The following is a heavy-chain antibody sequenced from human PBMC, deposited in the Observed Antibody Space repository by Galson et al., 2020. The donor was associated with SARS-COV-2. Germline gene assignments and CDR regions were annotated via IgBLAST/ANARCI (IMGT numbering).Heavy chain of an antibody. V-gene: IGHV4-39*07. J-gene: IGHJ4*02. CDR1: GGSISSSSYY. D-gene: IGHD2-2*02. Sequence: SETLSLTCTVSGGSISSSSYYWGWIRQHPGKGLEWIGSIYYSGSTYYNPSLKSRVTISVDTSKNQFSLKLSSVTAADTAVYYCAREALYQLLYDYWGQGTLVTVSS. CDR3: AREALYQLLYDY. CDR2: IYYSGST.